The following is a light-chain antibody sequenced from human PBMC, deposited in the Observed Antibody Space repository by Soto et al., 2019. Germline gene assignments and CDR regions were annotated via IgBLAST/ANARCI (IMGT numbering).Light chain of an antibody. V-gene: IGLV1-40*01. CDR1: SSNIGAGFD. J-gene: IGLJ2*01. Sequence: QAVVTQPPSVSGAPGQTVTISCTGSSSNIGAGFDVHWYQHVPGTAPKLLIYGNTDRPSGVPDRFSGSKSGTSASLAITGLQPDDEADYYCAAWDDSLNGPVFGGGTKLTVL. CDR3: AAWDDSLNGPV. CDR2: GNT.